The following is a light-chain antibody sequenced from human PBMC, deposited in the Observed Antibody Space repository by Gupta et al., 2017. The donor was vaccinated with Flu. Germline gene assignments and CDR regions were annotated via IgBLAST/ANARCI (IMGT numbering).Light chain of an antibody. V-gene: IGLV1-44*01. Sequence: KVTISCSGTRSHRGSNSVCWYQQLPGAAPKILIYKDNERPSGAAARFSGTKSGASASLVIDGLQAEDEAFYFCAQWDDSRDGHVFGGGTRLTVL. CDR3: AQWDDSRDGHV. CDR1: RSHRGSNS. J-gene: IGLJ2*01. CDR2: KDN.